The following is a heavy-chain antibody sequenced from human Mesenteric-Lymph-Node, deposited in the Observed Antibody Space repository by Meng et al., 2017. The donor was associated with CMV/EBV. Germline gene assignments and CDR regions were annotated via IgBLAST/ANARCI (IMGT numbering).Heavy chain of an antibody. CDR3: ARGASVVVVAATRVGDPLFDP. CDR2: ISSSGSTI. Sequence: GGSLRLSCAASGFTFSSYEMNWVRQAPGKGLEWVSYISSSGSTIYYAISVKGRFTISRDNAKNSLYLQMNSLRAEDTAVYYCARGASVVVVAATRVGDPLFDPWGQGTLVTVSS. V-gene: IGHV3-48*03. J-gene: IGHJ5*02. CDR1: GFTFSSYE. D-gene: IGHD2-15*01.